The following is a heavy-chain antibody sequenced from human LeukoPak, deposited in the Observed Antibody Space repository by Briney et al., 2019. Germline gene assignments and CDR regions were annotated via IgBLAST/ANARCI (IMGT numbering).Heavy chain of an antibody. V-gene: IGHV4-34*01. J-gene: IGHJ5*02. CDR1: GGSFSGYY. D-gene: IGHD3-3*01. Sequence: PSETLSLTCAVYGGSFSGYYWSWIRQPPGKGLEWIGEINHSGSTNYNPSLKSRVTISVDTSKNQFSLKLSSVTAADTAVYYCARGDHAHSFGVVLHHLKNWFDPWGQGTLVTVSS. CDR2: INHSGST. CDR3: ARGDHAHSFGVVLHHLKNWFDP.